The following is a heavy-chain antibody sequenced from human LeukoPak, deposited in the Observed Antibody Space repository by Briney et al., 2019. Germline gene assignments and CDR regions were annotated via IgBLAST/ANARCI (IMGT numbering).Heavy chain of an antibody. V-gene: IGHV1-18*01. J-gene: IGHJ3*02. CDR1: GGTFSSYA. CDR2: ISAYNGNT. CDR3: ARDRWPRPGDAFDI. Sequence: GASVKVSCKASGGTFSSYAISWVRQAPGQGLEWMGWISAYNGNTNYAQKLQGRVTMTTDTSTSTAYMELRSLRSDDTAVYYCARDRWPRPGDAFDIWGQGTMVTVSS. D-gene: IGHD5-12*01.